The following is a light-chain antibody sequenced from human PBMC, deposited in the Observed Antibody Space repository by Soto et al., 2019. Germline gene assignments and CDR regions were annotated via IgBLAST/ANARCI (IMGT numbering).Light chain of an antibody. CDR1: QSVSSSF. CDR3: LKYKTGPFI. Sequence: IVLTQSPGTLSLSPGERATLSCRATQSVSSSFLAWYQQRPGQAPRLLIFGASNRATGIPDRFSGSGSGTDFSLTISSLQPEDVATYFCLKYKTGPFIFGPGTKVDLK. CDR2: GAS. V-gene: IGKV3-20*01. J-gene: IGKJ3*01.